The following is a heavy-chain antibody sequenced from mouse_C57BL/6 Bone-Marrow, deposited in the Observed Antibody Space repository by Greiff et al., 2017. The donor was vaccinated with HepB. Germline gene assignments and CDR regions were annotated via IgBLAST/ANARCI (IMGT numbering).Heavy chain of an antibody. CDR1: GYTFTSYW. D-gene: IGHD1-1*01. CDR2: IHPSDSDT. CDR3: AINHYGNHWYFDV. J-gene: IGHJ1*03. V-gene: IGHV1-74*01. Sequence: QVQLKQPGAELVKPGASVKVSCKASGYTFTSYWMHWVKQRPGQGLEWIGRIHPSDSDTNYNQKFKGKATLTVDKSSSTAYMQLSSLTSEDSAVYYCAINHYGNHWYFDVWGTGTTVTVSS.